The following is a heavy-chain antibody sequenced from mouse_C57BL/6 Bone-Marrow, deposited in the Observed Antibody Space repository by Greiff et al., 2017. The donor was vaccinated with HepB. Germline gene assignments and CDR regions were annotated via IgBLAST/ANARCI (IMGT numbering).Heavy chain of an antibody. CDR1: GYSITSGYN. D-gene: IGHD2-1*01. CDR2: ISYDGSN. Sequence: ESGPGLVKPSQSLSLTCSVTGYSITSGYNWNWIRQFPGNKLEWMGYISYDGSNNYNPSLKNRISITRDTSKNQLFLKLNSETTEDTATYYCARDRDGNDYWGQGTTLTVSS. V-gene: IGHV3-6*01. J-gene: IGHJ2*01. CDR3: ARDRDGNDY.